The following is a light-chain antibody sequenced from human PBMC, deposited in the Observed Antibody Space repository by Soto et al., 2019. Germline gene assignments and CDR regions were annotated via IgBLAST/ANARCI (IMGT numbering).Light chain of an antibody. Sequence: EIVMTQSPATLSVSPGERATLSCRASQSVSSNLAWYQQKPGQAPRLLIYGASTRATGIPARFSGSRSGTDCTLTISSLQSEDFAVYYCQQYNDWPRTFGQGTKVEIK. CDR2: GAS. J-gene: IGKJ1*01. CDR3: QQYNDWPRT. V-gene: IGKV3-15*01. CDR1: QSVSSN.